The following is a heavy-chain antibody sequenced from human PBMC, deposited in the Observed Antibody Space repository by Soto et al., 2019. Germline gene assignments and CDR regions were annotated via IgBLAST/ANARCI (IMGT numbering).Heavy chain of an antibody. V-gene: IGHV1-18*01. D-gene: IGHD5-18*01. CDR3: ARGDLGSTYGIYYLDY. Sequence: QVHLVQSGGEVQKPGASVKLSCTASGYTFTNFGIHWVRQAPGQGIEWMGWINPYNAVTSNAQKFQGRVTMTTDTFPPTAYMELRTLRSDDTAGYYCARGDLGSTYGIYYLDYWGQGTLVTVSS. J-gene: IGHJ4*02. CDR2: INPYNAVT. CDR1: GYTFTNFG.